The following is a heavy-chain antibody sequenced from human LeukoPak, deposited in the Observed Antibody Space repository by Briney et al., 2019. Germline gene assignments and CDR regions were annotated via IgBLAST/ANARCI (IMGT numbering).Heavy chain of an antibody. V-gene: IGHV3-11*04. CDR3: ARAGMDSRGYYQGFDY. D-gene: IGHD3-22*01. CDR1: GFIFNDYF. J-gene: IGHJ4*02. Sequence: GAPRLSCAASGFIFNDYFMGWIRQTPGKGLEWVSYITNNGRKTYYADSMKGRFTISRDNAKNSLYLQMNSLRAEDTALYYCARAGMDSRGYYQGFDYWGQGTLVTVSS. CDR2: ITNNGRKT.